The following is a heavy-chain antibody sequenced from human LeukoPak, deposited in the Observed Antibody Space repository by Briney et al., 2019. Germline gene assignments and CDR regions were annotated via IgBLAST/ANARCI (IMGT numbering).Heavy chain of an antibody. CDR2: ISYDGSNK. CDR1: GFTFSSYA. J-gene: IGHJ4*02. CDR3: ARAPDIVVVPAAIDY. D-gene: IGHD2-2*01. Sequence: GGSLRLSCAASGFTFSSYAMHWVRQAPGKGLEWVAVISYDGSNKYYADSVKGRFTISRDNSKNTLYLQMNSLRAEDAAVYYCARAPDIVVVPAAIDYWGQGTLVTVSS. V-gene: IGHV3-30*04.